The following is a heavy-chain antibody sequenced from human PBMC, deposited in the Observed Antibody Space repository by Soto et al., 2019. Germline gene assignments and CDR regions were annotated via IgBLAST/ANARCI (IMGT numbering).Heavy chain of an antibody. D-gene: IGHD5-12*01. CDR3: ARSIGYSGSLFDY. V-gene: IGHV3-11*06. J-gene: IGHJ4*02. CDR1: GFTFSDYY. CDR2: ISSSSSYT. Sequence: GGSLRLSCAASGFTFSDYYMSWIRQAPGKGLEWVSYISSSSSYTNYADSVKGRFTISRDNAKNSLYLQMNSLRAEDTAVYYCARSIGYSGSLFDYWGQGTLVTVSS.